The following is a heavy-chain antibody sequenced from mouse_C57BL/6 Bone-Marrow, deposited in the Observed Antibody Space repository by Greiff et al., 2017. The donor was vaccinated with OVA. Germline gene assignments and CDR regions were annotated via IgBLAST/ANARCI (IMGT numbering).Heavy chain of an antibody. J-gene: IGHJ2*01. CDR3: ARGGGY. V-gene: IGHV3-6*01. Sequence: EVKVEESGPGLVKPSQSLSLTCSVTGYSITSGYYWNWIRQFPGNKLEWMGYISYDGSNNYNPSLKNRISITRDTSKNQFFLKLNSVTTEDTATYYCARGGGYWGQGTTLTVSS. CDR2: ISYDGSN. CDR1: GYSITSGYY.